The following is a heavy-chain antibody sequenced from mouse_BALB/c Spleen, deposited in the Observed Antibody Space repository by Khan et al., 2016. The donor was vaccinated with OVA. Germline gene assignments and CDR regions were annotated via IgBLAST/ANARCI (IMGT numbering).Heavy chain of an antibody. V-gene: IGHV1-77*01. Sequence: QIRLQQSGPVLVKPGASVKMSCKASGYTFTDYIINWVRQRTGQGLEWIGQIYPGSGSTYYNEKFKGKATLTADKSSNTADMQLRSLTSEDSAVYCCARSGYGSLGYWGQGTTLTVSS. D-gene: IGHD1-1*01. CDR1: GYTFTDYI. CDR3: ARSGYGSLGY. J-gene: IGHJ2*01. CDR2: IYPGSGST.